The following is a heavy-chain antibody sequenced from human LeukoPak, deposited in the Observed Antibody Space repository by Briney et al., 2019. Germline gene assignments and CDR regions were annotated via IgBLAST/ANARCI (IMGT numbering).Heavy chain of an antibody. J-gene: IGHJ4*02. V-gene: IGHV4-59*01. CDR1: GGSISSYY. D-gene: IGHD5-12*01. Sequence: SETLSLTCTVSGGSISSYYWSWIRQPPGKGLEWIGYIYYSGSTNYNPSLKSRVTISVDTSKNQFSLKLSSVTAADTAVYYCARVATRGRATDYWGRGTLVTVSS. CDR2: IYYSGST. CDR3: ARVATRGRATDY.